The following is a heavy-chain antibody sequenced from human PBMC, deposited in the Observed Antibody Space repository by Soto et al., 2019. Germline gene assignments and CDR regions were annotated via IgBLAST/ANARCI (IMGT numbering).Heavy chain of an antibody. D-gene: IGHD3-22*01. J-gene: IGHJ4*02. CDR2: ISSSSSYI. CDR1: GFTFSSYS. V-gene: IGHV3-21*01. Sequence: EVQLVESGGGLVKPGGSLRLSCAASGFTFSSYSMNWVRQAPGKGLEWVSSISSSSSYIYYADSVEGTFTISRDNAKNSLSREMNSLRAEVTAVYYCARLTSYDSSGYCCYWGQGTLVTVSS. CDR3: ARLTSYDSSGYCCY.